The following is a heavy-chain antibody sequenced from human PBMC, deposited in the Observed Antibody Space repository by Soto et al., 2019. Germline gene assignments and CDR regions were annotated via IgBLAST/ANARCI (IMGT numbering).Heavy chain of an antibody. CDR2: IYYSGST. Sequence: PSETLSLTCTVSGGSISSGDYYWSWIRQPPGKGLEWIGYIYYSGSTYYNPSLKSRLTISVDTSNNQFSLKVKSVTAADTAVYYCARLSGSYNDRYFDYWGQGTLVTVSS. J-gene: IGHJ4*02. V-gene: IGHV4-30-4*01. CDR1: GGSISSGDYY. D-gene: IGHD1-26*01. CDR3: ARLSGSYNDRYFDY.